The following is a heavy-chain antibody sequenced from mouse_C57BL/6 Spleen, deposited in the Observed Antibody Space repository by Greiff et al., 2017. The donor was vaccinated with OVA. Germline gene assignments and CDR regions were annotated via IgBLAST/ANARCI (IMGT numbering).Heavy chain of an antibody. Sequence: QVQLKESGAELVKPGASVKLSCKASGYTFTEYTIHWVKQRSGQGLEWIGWFYPGSGSIKYNEKFKDKATLTADKSSSTVYMELSRLTSEDSAVYFCARQNWDVAWFAYWGQGTLVTVSA. J-gene: IGHJ3*01. V-gene: IGHV1-62-2*01. CDR2: FYPGSGSI. D-gene: IGHD4-1*01. CDR3: ARQNWDVAWFAY. CDR1: GYTFTEYT.